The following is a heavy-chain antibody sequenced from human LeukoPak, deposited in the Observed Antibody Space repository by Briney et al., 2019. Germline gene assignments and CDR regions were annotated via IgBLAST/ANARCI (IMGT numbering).Heavy chain of an antibody. J-gene: IGHJ5*02. CDR2: INPNNAGT. D-gene: IGHD3-3*01. Sequence: ASVKVSCKASGYTFTDYYVHWVRQAPGQGLEWMGWINPNNAGTNYAQKFQSRVTMTRDTSISTTYMQLSSLRSDDTAVYYCARDPRITIFGVVITDNWFDPWGQGTLVTVSS. CDR3: ARDPRITIFGVVITDNWFDP. V-gene: IGHV1-2*02. CDR1: GYTFTDYY.